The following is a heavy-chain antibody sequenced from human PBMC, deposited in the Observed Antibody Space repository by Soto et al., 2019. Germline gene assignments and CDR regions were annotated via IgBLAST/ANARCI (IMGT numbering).Heavy chain of an antibody. CDR2: IYYTGIV. D-gene: IGHD2-21*02. J-gene: IGHJ4*02. CDR3: ARQRTSVVTQAYFDV. CDR1: GDSVTTGDYY. Sequence: SETLSLTCSVSGDSVTTGDYYWTWIRQSPGKGLDWIGHIYYTGIVKYNPSLKSRVTISQDTSKNQFSLKLKSVTAADTALYFCARQRTSVVTQAYFDVWGPGALVT. V-gene: IGHV4-61*08.